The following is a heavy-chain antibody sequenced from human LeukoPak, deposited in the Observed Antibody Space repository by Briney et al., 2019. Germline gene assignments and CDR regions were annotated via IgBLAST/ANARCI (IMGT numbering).Heavy chain of an antibody. Sequence: GGSLRLSCAASGFTFDDYAMHWVRQAPGKGLEWVSLISGDGGSTYYADSVKGRFTISRDNAKNSLYLQMNSLRAEDTAVYYCATNRLNYYGTHIWGQGTLVTVSS. CDR3: ATNRLNYYGTHI. V-gene: IGHV3-43*02. CDR2: ISGDGGST. CDR1: GFTFDDYA. D-gene: IGHD3-10*01. J-gene: IGHJ4*02.